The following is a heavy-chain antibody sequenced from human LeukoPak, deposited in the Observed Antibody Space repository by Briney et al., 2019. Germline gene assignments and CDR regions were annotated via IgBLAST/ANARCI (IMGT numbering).Heavy chain of an antibody. CDR3: ARLVTVTTGDYFDY. Sequence: PSETLSLTCSVSGLSISSGRLWVWIRPPPGKGLERLATVYESGTPFYNPSLKSRLTISEDSPRNHFSLTLTSLTAADTAVYYCARLVTVTTGDYFDYSGQGNLVTVSS. CDR1: GLSISSGRL. J-gene: IGHJ4*02. D-gene: IGHD4-17*01. V-gene: IGHV4-38-2*02. CDR2: VYESGTP.